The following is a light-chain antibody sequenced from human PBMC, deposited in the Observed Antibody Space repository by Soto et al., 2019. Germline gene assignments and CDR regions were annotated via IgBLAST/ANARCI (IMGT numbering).Light chain of an antibody. Sequence: DIVMTQSPDSLGVSLGERATINCKSSQSVLYSSNNKNYLAWYQQKPGQPPKLLIYWASTRDSGVPDRFSGSGSGTDFTLTIRSLQAEDVAVYYCQQYYSTPRTFGQGTKVELK. V-gene: IGKV4-1*01. CDR1: QSVLYSSNNKNY. CDR2: WAS. J-gene: IGKJ1*01. CDR3: QQYYSTPRT.